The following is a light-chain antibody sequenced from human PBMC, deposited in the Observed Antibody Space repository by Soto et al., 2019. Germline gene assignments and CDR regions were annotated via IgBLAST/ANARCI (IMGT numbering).Light chain of an antibody. CDR1: QAISNY. Sequence: DIQMTQSPSSLSASVGDRVTITCRASQAISNYLNWYQQKPGKAPALLIYEASQLETGIPSRFSGSGSGTDFTFAISSLQPEDIGTYYCQQSYSTPFTFGPGTKVDIK. J-gene: IGKJ3*01. CDR2: EAS. V-gene: IGKV1-33*01. CDR3: QQSYSTPFT.